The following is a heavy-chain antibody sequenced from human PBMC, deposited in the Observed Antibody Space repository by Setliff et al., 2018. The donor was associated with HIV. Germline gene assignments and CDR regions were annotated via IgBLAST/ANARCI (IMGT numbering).Heavy chain of an antibody. CDR3: ARVLSNGWSGGVDY. V-gene: IGHV4-38-2*01. Sequence: PSETLSLTCAVSGYSISSGYYWDWIRQPPGKGLEWIGSIYHSGSTYYNPSLKSRVTISVDTSKNQFSLKLSSVTAADTAVYYCARVLSNGWSGGVDYWGQGTLVTVSS. D-gene: IGHD6-19*01. CDR1: GYSISSGYY. CDR2: IYHSGST. J-gene: IGHJ4*02.